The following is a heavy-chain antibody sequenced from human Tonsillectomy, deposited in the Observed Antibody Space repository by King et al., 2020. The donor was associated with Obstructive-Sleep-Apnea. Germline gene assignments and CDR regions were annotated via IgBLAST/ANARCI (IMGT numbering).Heavy chain of an antibody. CDR2: IYYSGGT. V-gene: IGHV4-31*03. CDR1: GGSISSGGYY. J-gene: IGHJ3*02. Sequence: VQLQESGPGLVKPSQTLSLTCTVSGGSISSGGYYWSWIRQHPGKGLEWIGYIYYSGGTYYNPCLKSRVTISVETSKNQFSLKLSSVTAADTAVYYCARDPASPGAFDIWGQGTMVTVSS. CDR3: ARDPASPGAFDI.